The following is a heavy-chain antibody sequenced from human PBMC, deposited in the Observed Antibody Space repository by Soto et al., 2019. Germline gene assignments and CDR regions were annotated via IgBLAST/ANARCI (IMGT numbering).Heavy chain of an antibody. J-gene: IGHJ4*02. Sequence: QVHLVQSGAEVKKPGASVKVSCKASGYTFTSYGITWVRQAPGQGLEWMGWISAHNGNTDYAQKLQGRVIVTRDTSTSTAYMELRGVRSDDTAVYYCARGRYGDYWGQGALVTVSS. CDR2: ISAHNGNT. CDR1: GYTFTSYG. V-gene: IGHV1-18*01. D-gene: IGHD1-1*01. CDR3: ARGRYGDY.